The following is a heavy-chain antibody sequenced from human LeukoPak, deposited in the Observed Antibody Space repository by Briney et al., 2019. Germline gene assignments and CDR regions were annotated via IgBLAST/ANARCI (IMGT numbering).Heavy chain of an antibody. Sequence: SETLSLTCAVYAGSFGGYYWSWIRQPQGRVLEWIGEIKNSGSTNYTPSLKSRVTISVDTSKNQFSLKLSSVTAADTAVYYCARGVIVLVPAAKTPLNWFDPWGQGTLVTVSS. J-gene: IGHJ5*02. V-gene: IGHV4-34*01. CDR3: ARGVIVLVPAAKTPLNWFDP. CDR2: IKNSGST. D-gene: IGHD2-2*01. CDR1: AGSFGGYY.